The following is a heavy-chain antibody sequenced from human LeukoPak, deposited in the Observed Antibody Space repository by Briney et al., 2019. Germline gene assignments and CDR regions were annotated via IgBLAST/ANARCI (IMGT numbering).Heavy chain of an antibody. J-gene: IGHJ5*02. V-gene: IGHV3-23*01. CDR1: GFTFSSYA. D-gene: IGHD6-13*01. CDR2: ISAGGGTI. CDR3: ARQYSSWYWFDP. Sequence: GGSLRLSCAASGFTFSSYAISWVRQAPGKGLEWVSTISAGGGTIYYAASVKGRFTISRDNSKNTLYLQMNSLRAEDTAVYYCARQYSSWYWFDPWGQGTLVTVSS.